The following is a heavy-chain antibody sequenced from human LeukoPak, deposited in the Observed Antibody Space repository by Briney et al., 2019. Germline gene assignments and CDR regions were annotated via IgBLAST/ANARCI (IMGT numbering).Heavy chain of an antibody. V-gene: IGHV4-34*01. CDR2: INHSGST. D-gene: IGHD3-22*01. J-gene: IGHJ2*01. CDR1: GGSFSGYY. Sequence: SETLSLTCAVYGGSFSGYYWSWIRQPPGKGLEWIGEINHSGSTNYNPPLKSRVTISVDTSKNQFSLKLSSVTAADTAVYYCARHRLNYYDSSGYYWYFDLWGRGTLVTVSS. CDR3: ARHRLNYYDSSGYYWYFDL.